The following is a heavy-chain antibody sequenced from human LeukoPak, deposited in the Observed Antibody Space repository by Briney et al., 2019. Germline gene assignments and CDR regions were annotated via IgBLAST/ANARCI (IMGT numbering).Heavy chain of an antibody. J-gene: IGHJ4*02. CDR1: GLTFSTYG. D-gene: IGHD6-19*01. CDR2: ISSDGSNK. CDR3: AKPYSSAPRRSDFDY. V-gene: IGHV3-30*18. Sequence: GGSLRLSCAASGLTFSTYGMHWVRQAPGKGLEWVAVISSDGSNKYYADSVKGRFTISRDNSKNTLYLQMNSLRPEDTAVYYCAKPYSSAPRRSDFDYWGQGTLVAVSS.